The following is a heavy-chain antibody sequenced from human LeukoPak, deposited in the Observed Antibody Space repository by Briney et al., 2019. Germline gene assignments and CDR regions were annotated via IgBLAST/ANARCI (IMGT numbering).Heavy chain of an antibody. D-gene: IGHD4-11*01. J-gene: IGHJ6*02. CDR3: AGYSNYEDRYYYGMDV. CDR1: GYTFTSYG. Sequence: ASVKVSCKASGYTFTSYGISWVRQAPGQGLEWMGWINAYNGNTNYAQKLQGRVTMTTDTSTSTAYMELRSLRSDDTAVYYCAGYSNYEDRYYYGMDVWGQGTTVTVSS. CDR2: INAYNGNT. V-gene: IGHV1-18*01.